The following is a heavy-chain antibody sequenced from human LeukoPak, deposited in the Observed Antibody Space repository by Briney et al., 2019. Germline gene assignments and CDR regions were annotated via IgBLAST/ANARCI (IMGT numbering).Heavy chain of an antibody. CDR1: GFSVSGKY. CDR2: IYIAGDT. CDR3: ARGGSSHWSFDY. J-gene: IGHJ4*02. V-gene: IGHV3-66*02. Sequence: PGGSLRLSCAASGFSVSGKYMNWVRQAPGQGLEWVSVIYIAGDTYYADSVKGRFTISRDNSKNTLYLQMNSLRAEDTAVYYCARGGSSHWSFDYWGRGTLVIVSS. D-gene: IGHD3-3*01.